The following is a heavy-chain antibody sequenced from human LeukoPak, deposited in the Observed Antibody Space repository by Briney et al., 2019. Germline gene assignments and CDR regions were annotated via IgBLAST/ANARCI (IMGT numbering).Heavy chain of an antibody. J-gene: IGHJ4*02. CDR1: GFTFSSYG. CDR3: AKDHHDSSGFDY. Sequence: GGSLRLSCAASGFTFSSYGMRWVRQAPGKGLEWVAFIRFDGSNKYYADSLKGRFTISRDNSKNTLYLQMNSLRAEDTAVYYCAKDHHDSSGFDYWGQGALVTVSS. V-gene: IGHV3-30*02. CDR2: IRFDGSNK. D-gene: IGHD3-22*01.